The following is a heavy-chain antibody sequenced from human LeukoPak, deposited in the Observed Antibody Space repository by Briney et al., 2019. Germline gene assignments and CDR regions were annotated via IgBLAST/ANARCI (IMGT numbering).Heavy chain of an antibody. D-gene: IGHD3-9*01. CDR3: ARQKAYDLLTAAGYYFDF. Sequence: ASVKVSCKASGYTFTSYDINWVGQATGQGLEWMGWMNPNSGNTGYAQKFQGRVTMTRNTSISTAYMELSSLRSEDTAVYYCARQKAYDLLTAAGYYFDFWGQGTLVTVSS. J-gene: IGHJ4*02. CDR1: GYTFTSYD. CDR2: MNPNSGNT. V-gene: IGHV1-8*01.